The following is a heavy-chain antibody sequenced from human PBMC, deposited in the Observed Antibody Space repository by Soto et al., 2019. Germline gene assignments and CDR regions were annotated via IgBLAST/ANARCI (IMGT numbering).Heavy chain of an antibody. CDR1: GYTFTSYY. Sequence: ASVKVSCKASGYTFTSYYMHWVRQAPGQGLEWMGIINPSGGSTSYAQKFQGRVTMTRDTSTSTVYMELSRLRSDDTAVYYCARGGIAAAGKTRNAPDKYYYYYYGMDVWGQGTTVTVSS. J-gene: IGHJ6*02. D-gene: IGHD6-13*01. CDR3: ARGGIAAAGKTRNAPDKYYYYYYGMDV. V-gene: IGHV1-46*01. CDR2: INPSGGST.